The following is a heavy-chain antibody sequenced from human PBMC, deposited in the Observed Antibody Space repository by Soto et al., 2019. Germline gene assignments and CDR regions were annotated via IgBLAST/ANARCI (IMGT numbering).Heavy chain of an antibody. V-gene: IGHV4-34*01. CDR2: INHSGST. D-gene: IGHD1-1*01. Sequence: PSETLSLTCAVYGGSFSGYYWSWIRQPPGKGLEWIGEINHSGSTNYNPSLKSRVTISVDTSKNQFSLKLSSVTAAETAVYYCARGHASRWKLNNWLDTWGQGTLVTVSS. CDR1: GGSFSGYY. CDR3: ARGHASRWKLNNWLDT. J-gene: IGHJ5*02.